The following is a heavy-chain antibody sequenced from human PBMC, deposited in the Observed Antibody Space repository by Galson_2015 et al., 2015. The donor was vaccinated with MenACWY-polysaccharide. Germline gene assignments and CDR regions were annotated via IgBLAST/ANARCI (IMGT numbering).Heavy chain of an antibody. Sequence: SLRLSCAASGFTFSNYAMSWVRQAPGTGLEWVSTLGGSGSNTHYADSVKGRFTISRDNSKNTLSLQINSLRAEDTAVYYCARVRYSTGKYQFDYWGQGTLVAVSS. V-gene: IGHV3-23*01. CDR3: ARVRYSTGKYQFDY. J-gene: IGHJ4*02. D-gene: IGHD2-2*01. CDR1: GFTFSNYA. CDR2: LGGSGSNT.